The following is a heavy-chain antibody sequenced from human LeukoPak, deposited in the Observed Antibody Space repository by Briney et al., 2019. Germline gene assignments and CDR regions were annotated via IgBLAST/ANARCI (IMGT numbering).Heavy chain of an antibody. CDR2: ISSSSSYT. CDR1: GIPFSEYY. CDR3: AAGTAADY. D-gene: IGHD6-13*01. Sequence: PGGSLRLSCVVSGIPFSEYYMNWIRQAPGKGLEWISYISSSSSYTDYADSVKGRFTISRDNAQNALFLQMDSLRVEDTAVYYCAAGTAADYWGQGARVTVSS. J-gene: IGHJ4*02. V-gene: IGHV3-11*06.